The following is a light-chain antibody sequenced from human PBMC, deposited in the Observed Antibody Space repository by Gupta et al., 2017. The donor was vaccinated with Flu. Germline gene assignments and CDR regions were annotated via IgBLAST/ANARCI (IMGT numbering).Light chain of an antibody. Sequence: SSSNIEINAVNWYPQLTGAAPKLLIYSNNQRPSGVPDRFSGSKSGTSASLALSGLQSEDEADYYCAAWDDRMNGLILGGGTKLTVL. V-gene: IGLV1-44*01. J-gene: IGLJ2*01. CDR1: SSNIEINA. CDR2: SNN. CDR3: AAWDDRMNGLI.